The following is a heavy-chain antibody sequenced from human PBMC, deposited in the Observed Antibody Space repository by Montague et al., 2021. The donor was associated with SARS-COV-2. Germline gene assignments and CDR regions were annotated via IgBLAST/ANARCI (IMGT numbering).Heavy chain of an antibody. Sequence: SETLSLTCTVSGGSIRSSSYYWGWIRQPPGKGLVWIGCNYYSGSTYYTPSLKSRVTISVDTSNNPFSLKVSSVTAADTAVYYCARHRITIFLCRMFDYWGQGTLVTVSS. J-gene: IGHJ4*02. V-gene: IGHV4-39*01. D-gene: IGHD3-9*01. CDR3: ARHRITIFLCRMFDY. CDR1: GGSIRSSSYY. CDR2: NYYSGST.